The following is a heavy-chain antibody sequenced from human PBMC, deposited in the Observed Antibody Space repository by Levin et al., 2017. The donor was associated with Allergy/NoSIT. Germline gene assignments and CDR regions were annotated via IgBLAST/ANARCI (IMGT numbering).Heavy chain of an antibody. D-gene: IGHD6-19*01. CDR2: VNPSGGST. V-gene: IGHV1-46*01. CDR3: ARPYSSGWLF. Sequence: GASVKVSCKASGYTFSSYYMHWVRQAPGQGLEWMGIVNPSGGSTTYAQKFQGRVTMTRDTSTSTFYMELSSLRSEDTAVYYCARPYSSGWLFWGQGTLVTVSS. J-gene: IGHJ4*02. CDR1: GYTFSSYY.